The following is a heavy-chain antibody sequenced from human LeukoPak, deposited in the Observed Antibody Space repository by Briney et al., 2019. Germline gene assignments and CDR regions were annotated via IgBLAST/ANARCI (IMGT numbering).Heavy chain of an antibody. J-gene: IGHJ6*02. CDR2: ISNNGGYT. D-gene: IGHD1-1*01. V-gene: IGHV3-23*01. CDR1: GFTFSSSA. Sequence: GGSLRLSCAASGFTFSSSAMSWVRQAPGKGLEWVSAISNNGGYTYYADSVQGRFTISRDNSKSTLCLQMNSLRAEDTAVYYCTRDWRKAGMDVWGQGTTVTVSS. CDR3: TRDWRKAGMDV.